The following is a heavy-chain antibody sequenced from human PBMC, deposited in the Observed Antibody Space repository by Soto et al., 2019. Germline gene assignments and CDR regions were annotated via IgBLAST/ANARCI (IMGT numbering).Heavy chain of an antibody. J-gene: IGHJ6*03. Sequence: ASVKVSCKASGYTFTSYGISWVRQAPGQGLEWMGWISADNGNTNYSQKFQGRVTITTDTSASTAYMELSSLRSEDTAVYYCASGRYDFWSGYYTPYYMDVWAKGPRSPSP. D-gene: IGHD3-3*01. V-gene: IGHV1-18*01. CDR3: ASGRYDFWSGYYTPYYMDV. CDR1: GYTFTSYG. CDR2: ISADNGNT.